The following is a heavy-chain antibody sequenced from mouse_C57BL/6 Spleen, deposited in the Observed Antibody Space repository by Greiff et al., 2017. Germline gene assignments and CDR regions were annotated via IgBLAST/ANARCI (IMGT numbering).Heavy chain of an antibody. V-gene: IGHV5-17*01. J-gene: IGHJ1*03. CDR2: ISSGSSTI. CDR3: ARRDYYGYFDV. Sequence: EVQGVESGGGLVKPGGSLKLSCAASGFTFSDYGMHWVRQAPEKGLEWVAYISSGSSTIYYADTGKGRFTISRDNAKNTLFLQMTSLRSEDTAMYYCARRDYYGYFDVWGTGTTVTVSS. D-gene: IGHD2-4*01. CDR1: GFTFSDYG.